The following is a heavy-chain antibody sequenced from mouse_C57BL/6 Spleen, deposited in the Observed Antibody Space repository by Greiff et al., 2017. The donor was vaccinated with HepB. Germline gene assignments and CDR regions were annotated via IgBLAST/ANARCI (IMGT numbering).Heavy chain of an antibody. D-gene: IGHD4-1*01. Sequence: QVQLKESGAELVKPGASVKISCKASGYAFSSYWMNWVKQRPGKGLEWIGQIYPGDGDTNYNGKFKGKATLTADKSSSTAYMQLSSLTSEDSAVYCCARDLGLAGYFDYWGQGTTLTVSS. J-gene: IGHJ2*01. CDR1: GYAFSSYW. CDR2: IYPGDGDT. V-gene: IGHV1-80*01. CDR3: ARDLGLAGYFDY.